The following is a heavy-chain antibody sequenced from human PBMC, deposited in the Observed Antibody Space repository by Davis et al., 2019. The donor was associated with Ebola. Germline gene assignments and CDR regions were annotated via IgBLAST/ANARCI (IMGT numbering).Heavy chain of an antibody. V-gene: IGHV3-21*06. Sequence: GESLKISCAASGLSFSRHSMNWVRQAPGKGLECVASITTESDPNYADSVKARFTISRDNAKNSLFLQMNSLRVDDTAVYYCASWAGGDCRAHNYPLDYWGQGTLVTVSS. D-gene: IGHD2-21*01. CDR1: GLSFSRHS. J-gene: IGHJ4*02. CDR3: ASWAGGDCRAHNYPLDY. CDR2: ITTESDP.